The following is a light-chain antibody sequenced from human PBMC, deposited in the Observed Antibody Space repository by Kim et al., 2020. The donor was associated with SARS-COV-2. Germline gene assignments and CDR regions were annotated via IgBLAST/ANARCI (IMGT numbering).Light chain of an antibody. CDR3: QQYSRSPLT. V-gene: IGKV3-15*01. CDR1: QSVSSN. J-gene: IGKJ1*01. CDR2: GAS. Sequence: EIVMTQSPATLSVSPGERATLSCRASQSVSSNFAWYQQKPGQAPRLLIYGASTRATGIPGRFSGSGSGTEFTLTISSLQSEDFAVYYCQQYSRSPLTFGQGTKVDIK.